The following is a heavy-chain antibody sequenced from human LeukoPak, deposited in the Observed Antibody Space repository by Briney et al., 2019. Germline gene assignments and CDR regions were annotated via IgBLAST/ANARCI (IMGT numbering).Heavy chain of an antibody. V-gene: IGHV3-74*01. J-gene: IGHJ5*01. Sequence: GSLRLSCAASGFTFSSYWMHWVRQAPGKGLVWVSRINSDGSSTSYADSVKGRFTISRDNAKNSMYLQMNSLRVEDTAVYFCAGGSSRWYVDWFDSWGQGTLVTVSS. CDR1: GFTFSSYW. D-gene: IGHD6-13*01. CDR2: INSDGSST. CDR3: AGGSSRWYVDWFDS.